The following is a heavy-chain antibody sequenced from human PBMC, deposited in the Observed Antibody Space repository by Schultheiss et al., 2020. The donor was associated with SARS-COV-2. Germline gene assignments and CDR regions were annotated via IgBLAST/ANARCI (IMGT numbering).Heavy chain of an antibody. CDR2: IYYSGST. CDR3: ARQTMVRGKSSSGGWFDP. D-gene: IGHD3-10*01. CDR1: GGSISSSSYY. V-gene: IGHV4-39*01. J-gene: IGHJ5*02. Sequence: SETLSLTCTVSGGSISSSSYYWGWIRQPPGKGLEWIGSIYYSGSTYYNPSLKSRVTISVDTSKNQFSLKLSSVTAADTAVYYCARQTMVRGKSSSGGWFDPWGQGTLVTVPS.